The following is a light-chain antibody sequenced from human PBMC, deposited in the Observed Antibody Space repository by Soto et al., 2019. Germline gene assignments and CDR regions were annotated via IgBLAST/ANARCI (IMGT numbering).Light chain of an antibody. J-gene: IGLJ1*01. V-gene: IGLV2-14*01. CDR3: SSHTSGSTRV. CDR1: FSDVGGYDY. CDR2: EVT. Sequence: SALTQPASVSGSPGQSIAISCPGTFSDVGGYDYVSWYQQHPDKAPKLMIYEVTKRPSGVSNRFSGSKSGNTASLTISGLQPEDEADYYCSSHTSGSTRVFGSGTKVTVL.